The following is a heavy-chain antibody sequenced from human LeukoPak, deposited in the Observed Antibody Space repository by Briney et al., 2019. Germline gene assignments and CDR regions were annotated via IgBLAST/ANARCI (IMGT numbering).Heavy chain of an antibody. CDR2: LIPVLGMS. Sequence: RASVKVSCKSSGGSFSTYAVNWVRQAPGQGLEWMGRLIPVLGMSHYAPGFQGRVTLTADRSTNTAYMELDRLTSDDTAVYYCARVGMEIGWSLELWGRGTLVTVSS. CDR3: ARVGMEIGWSLEL. J-gene: IGHJ2*01. V-gene: IGHV1-69*04. CDR1: GGSFSTYA. D-gene: IGHD2-21*01.